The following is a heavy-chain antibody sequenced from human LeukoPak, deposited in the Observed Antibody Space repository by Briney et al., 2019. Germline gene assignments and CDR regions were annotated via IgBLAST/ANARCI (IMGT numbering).Heavy chain of an antibody. V-gene: IGHV3-23*01. CDR2: ISGSGGST. CDR1: GFTFSSYA. CDR3: APWCHPFDY. D-gene: IGHD2-8*01. Sequence: EGSLRLSCAASGFTFSSYAMSWVRQAPGKGLEWVSAISGSGGSTYYADSVKGRFTISRDNSKSTLYLQVNSLRAEDTAVYYCAPWCHPFDYWGQGTLVTVSS. J-gene: IGHJ4*02.